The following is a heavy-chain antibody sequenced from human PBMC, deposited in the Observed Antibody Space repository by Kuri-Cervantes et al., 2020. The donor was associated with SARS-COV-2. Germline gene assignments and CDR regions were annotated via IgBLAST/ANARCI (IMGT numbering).Heavy chain of an antibody. CDR2: IYYSGST. D-gene: IGHD2/OR15-2a*01. V-gene: IGHV4-39*07. J-gene: IGHJ3*02. CDR3: AIDFLGRGEDAFDI. CDR1: GGSISSSSYY. Sequence: SETLSLTCTVSGGSISSSSYYWGWIRQPPGKGLEWIGSIYYSGSTYYNPSLKSRVTISVDTSKNQFSLKLSSVTAADTAVYYCAIDFLGRGEDAFDIWGQGTMVTVSS.